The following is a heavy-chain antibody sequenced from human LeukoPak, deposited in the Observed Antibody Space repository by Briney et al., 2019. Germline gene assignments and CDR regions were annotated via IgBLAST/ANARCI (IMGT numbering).Heavy chain of an antibody. CDR1: GGSISSSSYS. V-gene: IGHV4-39*01. CDR2: IYYSGST. D-gene: IGHD3-10*01. CDR3: ARSLVRGVIKRGGYFDY. Sequence: PSETLSLTCAVSGGSISSSSYSWGWIRQPPGKGLEWIGSIYYSGSTYYNPSLKSRVTISVDTSKNQFSLKLSSVTAADTAVYSCARSLVRGVIKRGGYFDYWGQGTLVTVSS. J-gene: IGHJ4*02.